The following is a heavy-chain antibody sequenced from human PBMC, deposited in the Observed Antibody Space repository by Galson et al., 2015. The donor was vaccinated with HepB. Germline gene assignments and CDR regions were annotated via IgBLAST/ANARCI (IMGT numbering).Heavy chain of an antibody. V-gene: IGHV3-23*01. J-gene: IGHJ4*02. CDR2: ISGSGGRT. CDR3: AKDAPSRDSSGYYPFDY. CDR1: GFPFISSA. Sequence: SLRLSCAASGFPFISSAISWVRQAPGKLLEWVSAISGSGGRTYYAGSVKGRFTISRDNSQNTLYLQMNSLSAEDSAVYYRAKDAPSRDSSGYYPFDYWGQGTLVIVSS. D-gene: IGHD3-22*01.